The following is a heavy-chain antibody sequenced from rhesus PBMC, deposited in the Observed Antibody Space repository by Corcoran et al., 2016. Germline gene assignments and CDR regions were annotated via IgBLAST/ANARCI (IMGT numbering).Heavy chain of an antibody. CDR2: IYGSSTST. Sequence: QVQLQESGPGVVKPSETLSLTCAVSGGSISDSYRWSWIRQPPGKGLDWIGYIYGSSTSTNYNPSLKSRVTISKDTSKNQFSLKLGSVTAADTAVYYCARACTGSGCYSYVGFDYWGQGVLVTVSS. V-gene: IGHV4S10*01. CDR3: ARACTGSGCYSYVGFDY. CDR1: GGSISDSYR. J-gene: IGHJ4*01. D-gene: IGHD2-21*01.